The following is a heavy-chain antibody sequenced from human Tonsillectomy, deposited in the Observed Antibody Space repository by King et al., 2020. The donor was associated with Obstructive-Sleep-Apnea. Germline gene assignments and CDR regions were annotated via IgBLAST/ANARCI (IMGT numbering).Heavy chain of an antibody. CDR2: INSDGSST. V-gene: IGHV3-74*01. D-gene: IGHD3-10*01. J-gene: IGHJ6*02. Sequence: VQLVESGGALVQPGGSLRLSCAASGFTFSSYWMHWVRQAPGNGLVWVSHINSDGSSTSYADSVKGRFTISRDNAKNTLYLQMNSLRAEDTAVYFCARDRVVRGYYYYYGMDVWGQGTAVTVSS. CDR3: ARDRVVRGYYYYYGMDV. CDR1: GFTFSSYW.